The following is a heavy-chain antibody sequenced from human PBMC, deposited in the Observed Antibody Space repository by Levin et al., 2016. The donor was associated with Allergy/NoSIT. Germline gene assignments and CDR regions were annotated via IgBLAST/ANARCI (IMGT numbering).Heavy chain of an antibody. V-gene: IGHV2-5*02. CDR2: IYWDDDK. Sequence: WIRQPPGKALEWLALIYWDDDKIYSPSLKSRLTVTKDTSKNQVVLTMTSMDPLDTATYFCAHAGAYSYGYQFGYWGQGTLVTVSS. J-gene: IGHJ4*02. CDR3: AHAGAYSYGYQFGY. D-gene: IGHD5-18*01.